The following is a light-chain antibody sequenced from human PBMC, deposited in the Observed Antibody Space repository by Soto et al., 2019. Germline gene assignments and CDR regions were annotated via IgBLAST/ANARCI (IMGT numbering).Light chain of an antibody. CDR1: QDINSW. CDR3: QQSKSFPLT. J-gene: IGKJ4*01. Sequence: IRMTQSPSSFSASTGDRVTITCRASQDINSWLILYQQKPGKAPKVLIYIASRLQIGVPSRFSGRGSGTDFSLTISNLQPEDFATYFCQQSKSFPLTFGGGTKVDI. CDR2: IAS. V-gene: IGKV1-12*01.